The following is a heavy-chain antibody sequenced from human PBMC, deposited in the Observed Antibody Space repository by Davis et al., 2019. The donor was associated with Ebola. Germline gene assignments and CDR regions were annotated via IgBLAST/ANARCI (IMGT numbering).Heavy chain of an antibody. Sequence: ASVKVSCKASGYTFSSYGISWVRQAPGQGLEWMGWISAYSRNTNYAEKLQGRVTMTTDTSTSTVYMEVRSLRSDDTAVYYCAHLGPQRYCSGGGCHGYLDYWGQGTLVTVSS. CDR2: ISAYSRNT. J-gene: IGHJ4*02. V-gene: IGHV1-18*04. D-gene: IGHD2-15*01. CDR1: GYTFSSYG. CDR3: AHLGPQRYCSGGGCHGYLDY.